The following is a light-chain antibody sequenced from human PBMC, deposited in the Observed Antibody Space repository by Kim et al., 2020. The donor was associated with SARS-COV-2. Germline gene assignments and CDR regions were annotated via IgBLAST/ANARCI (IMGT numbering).Light chain of an antibody. CDR1: SLRSYY. V-gene: IGLV3-19*01. CDR2: GKN. Sequence: SSELTQDPAVSVALGQTVRITCQGDSLRSYYATWYQQKPGQAPIVVIYGKNNRPSGIPDRFSGSSSGNTASLTITATQAGDEADYYCNSRDSNDNVVFGGGTQLTVL. CDR3: NSRDSNDNVV. J-gene: IGLJ3*02.